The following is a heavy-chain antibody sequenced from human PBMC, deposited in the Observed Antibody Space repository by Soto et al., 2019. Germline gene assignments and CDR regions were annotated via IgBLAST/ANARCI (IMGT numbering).Heavy chain of an antibody. CDR1: GGSISSGGYY. CDR2: IYYSGST. CDR3: AREVGDGYNYGYYGMDV. J-gene: IGHJ6*02. V-gene: IGHV4-31*03. D-gene: IGHD5-12*01. Sequence: HVQLQESGPGLVKPSQTLSLTCTVSGGSISSGGYYWSWIRQHPGKGLEWIGYIYYSGSTYYNPSLKSRVTISVDTSKNQFSLKLSSVTAADTAVYYCAREVGDGYNYGYYGMDVWGQGTTVTVSS.